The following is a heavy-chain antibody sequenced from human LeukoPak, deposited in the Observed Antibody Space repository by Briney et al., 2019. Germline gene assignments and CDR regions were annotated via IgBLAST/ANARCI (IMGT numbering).Heavy chain of an antibody. CDR1: GGSFSSRPYY. J-gene: IGHJ6*03. CDR2: IYTSGDT. CDR3: ARAVSYDFWSGSPTDYYYMDV. D-gene: IGHD3-3*01. V-gene: IGHV4-61*02. Sequence: PSETLSLTCTVSGGSFSSRPYYWSWIRQPAGKGLEWIGRIYTSGDTDYNPSLKSRVTISVDTSKNQFSLKLSSVTAADTAVYYCARAVSYDFWSGSPTDYYYMDVWGKGTTVTVSS.